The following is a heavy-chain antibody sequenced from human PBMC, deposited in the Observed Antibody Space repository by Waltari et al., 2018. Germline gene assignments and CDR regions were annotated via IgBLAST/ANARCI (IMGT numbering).Heavy chain of an antibody. Sequence: QVQLQESGPGLVKPSETLSLTCPVSGGSISSYYWRWIRQPAGKGLEWIGRIYTRGSTNYNPSLKSRVTISVDKSKNQFSLKLSSVTAADTAVYYCARDWGDDYGDYGPYYYYGMDVWGQGTTVTVSS. J-gene: IGHJ6*02. CDR1: GGSISSYY. CDR2: IYTRGST. D-gene: IGHD4-17*01. CDR3: ARDWGDDYGDYGPYYYYGMDV. V-gene: IGHV4-4*07.